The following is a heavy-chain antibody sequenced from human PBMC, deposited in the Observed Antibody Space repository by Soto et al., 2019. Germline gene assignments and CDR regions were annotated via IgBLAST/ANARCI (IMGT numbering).Heavy chain of an antibody. CDR2: LSYSGST. CDR1: GASISSNY. D-gene: IGHD6-13*01. V-gene: IGHV4-59*08. Sequence: QVQLQESGPGLVKPSETLSLTCTVSGASISSNYWSWIRQPPGKGLECIGYLSYSGSTNYNPSLMSRVLISVDTSRNQFSLKLTSVTATDTAMYYCARHSPLAAGGAFEFWGQGMMVTVSS. J-gene: IGHJ3*01. CDR3: ARHSPLAAGGAFEF.